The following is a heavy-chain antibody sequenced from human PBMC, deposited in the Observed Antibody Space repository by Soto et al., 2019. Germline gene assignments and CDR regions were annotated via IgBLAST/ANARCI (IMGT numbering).Heavy chain of an antibody. Sequence: GGSLRLSCAASGFTFSSYWMHWVRQAPGKGLVWVSRIKTDGSSTNYADSVKGRFTISRDNAKNTLYLQMNSPRPEDTAVYYCTREKFDPWGQGTLVTVSS. V-gene: IGHV3-74*01. CDR2: IKTDGSST. CDR3: TREKFDP. J-gene: IGHJ5*02. CDR1: GFTFSSYW.